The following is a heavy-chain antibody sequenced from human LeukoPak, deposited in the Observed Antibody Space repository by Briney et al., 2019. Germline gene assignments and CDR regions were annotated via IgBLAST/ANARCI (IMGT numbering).Heavy chain of an antibody. V-gene: IGHV5-51*01. CDR3: ARQYSGYVPGPTFDY. CDR1: GYSFTSYW. D-gene: IGHD5-12*01. Sequence: GESLKISCKGSGYSFTSYWIGWVRQMPGKGLEWMGIIYPGDSDTRYSPFFQGQVTISADKSISTAYLQWSSLKASDTAMYYCARQYSGYVPGPTFDYWGQGTLVTVSS. J-gene: IGHJ4*02. CDR2: IYPGDSDT.